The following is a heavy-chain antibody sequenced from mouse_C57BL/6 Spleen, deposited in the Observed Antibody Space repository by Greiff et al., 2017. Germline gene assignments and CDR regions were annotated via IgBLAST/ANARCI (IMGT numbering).Heavy chain of an antibody. V-gene: IGHV1-59*01. D-gene: IGHD1-1*01. CDR1: GYTFTSYW. Sequence: VKLQQSGAELVRPGTSVKLSCKASGYTFTSYWMHWVKQRPGQGLEWIGVIDPSDSYTNYNQKFKGKATLTVDTSSSTAYMQLSSLTSEDSAVYYCARERDYGSRNYFDYWGQGTTLTVSS. CDR2: IDPSDSYT. CDR3: ARERDYGSRNYFDY. J-gene: IGHJ2*01.